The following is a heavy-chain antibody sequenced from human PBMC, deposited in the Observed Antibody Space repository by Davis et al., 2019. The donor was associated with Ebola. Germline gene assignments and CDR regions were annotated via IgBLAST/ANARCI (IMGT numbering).Heavy chain of an antibody. V-gene: IGHV3-7*03. Sequence: PGGSLRLSCAASGFTFSSYWMSWVRQAPGKGLEWVANIKQDGSEKYYVDSVKGRFTISRDNAKNSLYLQMNSLRAEDTAVYYCAKDYVDIVATIVPWFDPWGQGTLVTVSS. D-gene: IGHD5-12*01. CDR2: IKQDGSEK. CDR1: GFTFSSYW. CDR3: AKDYVDIVATIVPWFDP. J-gene: IGHJ5*02.